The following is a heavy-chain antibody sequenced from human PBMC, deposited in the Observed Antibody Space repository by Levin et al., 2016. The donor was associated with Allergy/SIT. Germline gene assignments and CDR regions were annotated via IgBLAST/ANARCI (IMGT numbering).Heavy chain of an antibody. D-gene: IGHD3-3*01. Sequence: SETLSLTCTVSGGSISSSSYYWGWIRQPPGKGLEWIGYIYYSGSTNYNPSLKSRVTISVDTSKNQFSLKLSSVTAADTAVYYCARDSGGYYGGTFDYWGQGTLVTVSS. CDR3: ARDSGGYYGGTFDY. V-gene: IGHV4-61*01. CDR2: IYYSGST. J-gene: IGHJ4*02. CDR1: GGSISSSSYY.